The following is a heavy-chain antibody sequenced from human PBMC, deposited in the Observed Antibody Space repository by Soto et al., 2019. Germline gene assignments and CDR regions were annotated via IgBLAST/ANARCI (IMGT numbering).Heavy chain of an antibody. CDR2: ISYDGSNK. Sequence: QVQLVESGGGVVQPGRSLRLSCAASGFTFSSYGMHWVRQAPGKGLEWVAVISYDGSNKYYADSVKGRFTISRDNSKNTLYLQMNSLRAEDTAVYYCAKDQTYYYDSSGYKETLRAAYYYYYGMDVWGQGTTVTVSS. J-gene: IGHJ6*02. D-gene: IGHD3-22*01. CDR1: GFTFSSYG. V-gene: IGHV3-30*18. CDR3: AKDQTYYYDSSGYKETLRAAYYYYYGMDV.